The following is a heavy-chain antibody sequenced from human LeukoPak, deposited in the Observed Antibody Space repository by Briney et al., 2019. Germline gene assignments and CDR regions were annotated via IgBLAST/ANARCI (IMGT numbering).Heavy chain of an antibody. V-gene: IGHV3-7*01. CDR1: GFTFSSYW. D-gene: IGHD3-10*01. CDR2: IKQDGSEK. J-gene: IGHJ5*02. Sequence: GGSLRLSCAASGFTFSSYWMSWVRQAPGKGLEWEANIKQDGSEKNYVDSVKGRFTISRDNAKNSLYLQMNSLRVDDTALYYCARERGSGTYHPFDPWGQGTLATVSS. CDR3: ARERGSGTYHPFDP.